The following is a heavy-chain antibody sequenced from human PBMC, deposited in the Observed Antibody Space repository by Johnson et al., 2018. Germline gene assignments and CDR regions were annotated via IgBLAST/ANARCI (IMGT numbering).Heavy chain of an antibody. CDR1: GFTFNIYW. CDR3: AAGGGLDV. CDR2: ISGDGSST. D-gene: IGHD3-16*01. V-gene: IGHV3-74*02. J-gene: IGHJ6*02. Sequence: EVQLVETGGGLVQPGGSLRLSCATSGFTFNIYWMHWVRQTPGKGLVWVSRISGDGSSTDYADSVKGRFTISRDNAKNTVYLQINSLSAEDTAVYHCAAGGGLDVWGQGTTVTVSS.